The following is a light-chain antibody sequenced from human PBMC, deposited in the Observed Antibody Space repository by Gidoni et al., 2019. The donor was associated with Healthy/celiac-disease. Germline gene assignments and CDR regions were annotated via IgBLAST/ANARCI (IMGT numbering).Light chain of an antibody. CDR3: QQYYSTPWT. CDR2: WAS. CDR1: QSVLYSSNNKNY. V-gene: IGKV4-1*01. Sequence: DIEMTQSPDSLAVSLGERATINCKSSQSVLYSSNNKNYLAWYQQKPGQPPKLLICWASTRESGVPDRFSGSGSGTDFTLTISSLQAEDVAVYYCQQYYSTPWTFGQGTKVEIK. J-gene: IGKJ1*01.